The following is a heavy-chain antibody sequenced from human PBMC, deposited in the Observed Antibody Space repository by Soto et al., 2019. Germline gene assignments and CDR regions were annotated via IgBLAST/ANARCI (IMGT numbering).Heavy chain of an antibody. V-gene: IGHV4-4*07. J-gene: IGHJ5*02. CDR1: PGSIYSSY. CDR3: ARGLAGGGWFDP. D-gene: IGHD3-10*01. Sequence: SETLSLTCTVSPGSIYSSYWSWIRQPAGKGLEWIGRVDTSGSASYNPSLKSRVTISVDTSKNQFSLKLSSVTAADTAVYYCARGLAGGGWFDPWGQGTLVTVSS. CDR2: VDTSGSA.